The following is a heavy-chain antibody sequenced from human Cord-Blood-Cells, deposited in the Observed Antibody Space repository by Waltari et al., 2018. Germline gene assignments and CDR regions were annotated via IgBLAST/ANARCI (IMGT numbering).Heavy chain of an antibody. Sequence: QVQLQESGPGLVKPSETLSLTCTVPGGSISSYSWSWIRQPPGKGLEWIGYIYYSGSTNYNPSLKSRVTISVDTSKNQFSLKLSSVTAADTAVYYCARHEEGYSAGAFDIWGQGTMVTVSS. CDR2: IYYSGST. V-gene: IGHV4-59*08. CDR3: ARHEEGYSAGAFDI. D-gene: IGHD1-1*01. J-gene: IGHJ3*02. CDR1: GGSISSYS.